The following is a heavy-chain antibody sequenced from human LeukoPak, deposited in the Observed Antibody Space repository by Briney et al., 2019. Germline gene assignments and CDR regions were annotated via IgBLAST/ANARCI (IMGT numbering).Heavy chain of an antibody. CDR2: IYYSGST. CDR3: AREDGYNIRGFDY. CDR1: GYSISSGYY. Sequence: PSETLFLTCTVSGYSISSGYYWGWIRQPPGKGLEWIGYIYYSGSTNYNPSLKSRVTISVDTSKNQFSLKLSSVTAADTAVYYCAREDGYNIRGFDYWGQGTLVTVSS. D-gene: IGHD5-24*01. J-gene: IGHJ4*02. V-gene: IGHV4-61*01.